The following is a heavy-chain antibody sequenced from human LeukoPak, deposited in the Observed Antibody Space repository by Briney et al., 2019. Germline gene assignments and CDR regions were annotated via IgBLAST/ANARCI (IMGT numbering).Heavy chain of an antibody. CDR3: ARFLGITIFGGVIQPNDNWFDP. CDR1: GGSISSGGYY. D-gene: IGHD3-3*01. CDR2: IYYSGST. V-gene: IGHV4-31*03. J-gene: IGHJ5*02. Sequence: SETLSLTCTVSGGSISSGGYYWSWIRQHPGKGLEWIGYIYYSGSTYYNPSLKSRVTISVDTSKNQFSLKLSSVTAADTAVYYCARFLGITIFGGVIQPNDNWFDPWGQGTLVTVSS.